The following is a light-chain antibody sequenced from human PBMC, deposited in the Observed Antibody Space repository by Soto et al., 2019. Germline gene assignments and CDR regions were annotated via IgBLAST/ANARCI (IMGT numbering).Light chain of an antibody. V-gene: IGLV9-49*01. CDR1: SGYSNYK. Sequence: QLVLTQPPSASASLGASVTLTCTLSSGYSNYKVDWYQQRPGKGPRFVMRVGTGGSVGSKGDGIPDRFSVLGSGLNRYLTIKNIQEEDESDYHCGADHGSGSNFVVFGGGTKLTVL. CDR3: GADHGSGSNFVV. J-gene: IGLJ2*01. CDR2: VGTGGSVG.